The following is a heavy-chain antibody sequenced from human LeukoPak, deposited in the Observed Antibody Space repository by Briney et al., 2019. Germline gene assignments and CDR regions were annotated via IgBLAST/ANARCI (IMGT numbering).Heavy chain of an antibody. D-gene: IGHD1-7*01. CDR2: ISGSAGST. V-gene: IGHV3-23*01. CDR3: ARDRRMRVRGYGISGTTGLDY. Sequence: GGPLRLLCAPSGLPFSSYAMRWVRHAPGKGVVCVSHISGSAGSTNYPYSVNGRYTISRDNSKKTLYLQKNSLRADDTAVYYCARDRRMRVRGYGISGTTGLDYWGQGTLVTVSS. CDR1: GLPFSSYA. J-gene: IGHJ4*02.